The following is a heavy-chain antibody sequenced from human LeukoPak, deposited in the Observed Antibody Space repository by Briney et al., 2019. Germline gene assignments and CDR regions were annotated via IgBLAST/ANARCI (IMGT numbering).Heavy chain of an antibody. CDR2: IYYSGST. J-gene: IGHJ4*02. D-gene: IGHD3-22*01. Sequence: SETLSLTCTVSGGSSNSGDYYWTWIRQPPGKGLEWIGYIYYSGSTYYNPSLKSRVTISVDTSKNQFSLKLSSVTVADTAVYYCARFNARYDNWGQGTLVTVSS. CDR1: GGSSNSGDYY. V-gene: IGHV4-30-4*08. CDR3: ARFNARYDN.